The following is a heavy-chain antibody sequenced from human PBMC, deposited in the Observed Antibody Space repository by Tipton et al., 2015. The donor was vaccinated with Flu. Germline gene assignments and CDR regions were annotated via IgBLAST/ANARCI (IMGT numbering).Heavy chain of an antibody. J-gene: IGHJ5*01. CDR2: ISSSGSTK. V-gene: IGHV3-11*01. CDR1: GFIFSDYY. D-gene: IGHD4-11*01. Sequence: SLRLSCTASGFIFSDYYMSWIRQAPGKGLEWVSLISSSGSTKYYADSVKGRFTISRDNAKNSVNLQMNSLRVEDTAVYYCARRDYSNYVSEPKNWFDSWGQGVLVIVSS. CDR3: ARRDYSNYVSEPKNWFDS.